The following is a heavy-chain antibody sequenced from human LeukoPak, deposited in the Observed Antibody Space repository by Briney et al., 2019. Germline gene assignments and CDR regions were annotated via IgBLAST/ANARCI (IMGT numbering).Heavy chain of an antibody. CDR1: GFSLSISG. D-gene: IGHD3-10*01. Sequence: GGSLRLSCEASGFSLSISGMNWVRQAPGKGLEWVSYISSSSDLMSYVASVKGRFTVSRDNAKNSLFLQMNSLRDEDTAAYYCARVLRGLYNLGDWGQGTLVTVSS. J-gene: IGHJ4*02. CDR3: ARVLRGLYNLGD. CDR2: ISSSSDLM. V-gene: IGHV3-48*02.